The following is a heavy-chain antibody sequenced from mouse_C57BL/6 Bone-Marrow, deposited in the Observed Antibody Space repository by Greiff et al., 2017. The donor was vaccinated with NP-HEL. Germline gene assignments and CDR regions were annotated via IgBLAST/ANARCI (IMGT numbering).Heavy chain of an antibody. J-gene: IGHJ2*01. Sequence: EVKLQESGGGLVKPGGSLKLSCAASGFTFSSYAMSWVRQTPEKRLEWVATISDGGSYTYYPDNVKGRFTISRDNAKNNLYLQMSHLKSEDTAMYYCARVPVSTMVENYFDYWGQGTTLTVSS. CDR3: ARVPVSTMVENYFDY. CDR2: ISDGGSYT. CDR1: GFTFSSYA. D-gene: IGHD1-1*02. V-gene: IGHV5-4*03.